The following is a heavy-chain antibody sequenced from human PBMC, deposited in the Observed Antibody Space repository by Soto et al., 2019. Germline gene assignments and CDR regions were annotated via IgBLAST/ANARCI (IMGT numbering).Heavy chain of an antibody. CDR2: INHSGST. CDR3: ARGGRMTTLYYFDY. Sequence: PSETLSLTCAVYGGSFSGYYWSWIRQPPGKGLEWIGEINHSGSTNYDPSLKSRVTISVDTSTNQFSLKLSSVTAADTAVYYCARGGRMTTLYYFDYWGQGTLVTVSS. J-gene: IGHJ4*02. CDR1: GGSFSGYY. D-gene: IGHD4-17*01. V-gene: IGHV4-34*01.